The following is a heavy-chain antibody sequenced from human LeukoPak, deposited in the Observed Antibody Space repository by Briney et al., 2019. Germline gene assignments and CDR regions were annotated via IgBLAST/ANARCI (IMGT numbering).Heavy chain of an antibody. J-gene: IGHJ4*02. CDR2: ISYDGSNK. CDR3: ASLLDSSSYFDY. V-gene: IGHV3-30-3*01. Sequence: GRSLRLSCAASGFTFSSYAMHWVRQAPGKGLEWVAVISYDGSNKYYADSVKGRFTISRDNSKNTLYLQMNSLRAEDTAVYYCASLLDSSSYFDYWGQGTLVTVSS. D-gene: IGHD6-6*01. CDR1: GFTFSSYA.